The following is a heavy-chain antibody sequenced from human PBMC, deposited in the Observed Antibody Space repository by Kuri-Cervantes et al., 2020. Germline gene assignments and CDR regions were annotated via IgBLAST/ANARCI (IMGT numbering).Heavy chain of an antibody. CDR1: GGTFSSYA. D-gene: IGHD6-19*01. CDR2: IIPIFGTA. CDR3: ARESSGWYANYYYYMDV. J-gene: IGHJ6*03. Sequence: SVKVSCKASGGTFSSYAISWVRQAPGQGLEWMGGIIPIFGTANYAQKFQGRVTITRDTSASTAYMELSSLRSEDTAVYYCARESSGWYANYYYYMDVWGKGTTVTVSS. V-gene: IGHV1-69*05.